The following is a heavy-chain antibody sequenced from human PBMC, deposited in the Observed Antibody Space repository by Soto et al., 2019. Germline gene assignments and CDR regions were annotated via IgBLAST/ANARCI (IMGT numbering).Heavy chain of an antibody. CDR3: AKVATKYFDWFASYSDY. J-gene: IGHJ4*02. CDR2: VSYDGGNK. CDR1: GFTFSTYG. Sequence: GGSLRLSCAASGFTFSTYGMYWVRQAPGKGLEGVAVVSYDGGNKYYADSVKGRFTISRDNSKNTVDLQMNSLRAEDTAVYYCAKVATKYFDWFASYSDYWGQGTMVTV. D-gene: IGHD3-9*01. V-gene: IGHV3-30*18.